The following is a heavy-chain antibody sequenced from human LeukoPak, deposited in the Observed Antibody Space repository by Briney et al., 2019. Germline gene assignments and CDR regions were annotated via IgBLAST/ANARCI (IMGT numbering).Heavy chain of an antibody. V-gene: IGHV3-30*02. D-gene: IGHD4-17*01. J-gene: IGHJ4*02. Sequence: PGGSLRLSCATSGFTFRNYGMRWVRQVPGKGLEWVAFIRFDGSHKYYTDSVKGRFTISRDNSENTLYLQMNSLRAEDTAVYYCAKNDYGDYLPGDYWGQGTLVTVSS. CDR2: IRFDGSHK. CDR1: GFTFRNYG. CDR3: AKNDYGDYLPGDY.